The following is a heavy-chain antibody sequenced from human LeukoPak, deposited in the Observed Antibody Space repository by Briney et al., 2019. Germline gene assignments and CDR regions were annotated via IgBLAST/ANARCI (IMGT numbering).Heavy chain of an antibody. J-gene: IGHJ5*02. CDR2: IYYSGST. CDR3: ARSHGEGELSFRFDP. CDR1: GGSISSYY. D-gene: IGHD3-16*01. V-gene: IGHV4-59*01. Sequence: SETLSLTCTVSGGSISSYYWSWIRQPPGKGLEWIGYIYYSGSTNYNPSLKSRVTISVDTSKNQFSLKLSSVTAADTAVYYCARSHGEGELSFRFDPWGQGTLVTVSS.